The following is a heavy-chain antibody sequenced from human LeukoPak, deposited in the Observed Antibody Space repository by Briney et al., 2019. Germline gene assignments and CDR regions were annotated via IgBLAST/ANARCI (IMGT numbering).Heavy chain of an antibody. V-gene: IGHV4-38-2*02. CDR3: AREEGQDNWFDP. CDR1: GYSISSGYY. J-gene: IGHJ5*02. CDR2: IYHSGST. Sequence: SETLSLTCTVSGYSISSGYYWGWIRQPPGKGLEWIGSIYHSGSTYYNPSLKSRVTISVDTSKNQFSLKLCSVTAADTAVYYCAREEGQDNWFDPWGQGTLVTVSS.